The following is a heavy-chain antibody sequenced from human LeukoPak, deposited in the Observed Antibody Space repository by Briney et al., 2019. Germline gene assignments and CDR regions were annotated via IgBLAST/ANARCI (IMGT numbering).Heavy chain of an antibody. CDR3: ARQYPDWGGYSNYVPNWFDP. Sequence: PSETLSLTCTVSGGSISSGGYYWSWIRQHPGKGLEWIGYIYYSGTTYYNPSLKSRVTISVDTSKNQFSLKLSYVTAADTAVYYCARQYPDWGGYSNYVPNWFDPWGQGTLVTVSS. V-gene: IGHV4-31*03. CDR1: GGSISSGGYY. CDR2: IYYSGTT. J-gene: IGHJ5*02. D-gene: IGHD4-11*01.